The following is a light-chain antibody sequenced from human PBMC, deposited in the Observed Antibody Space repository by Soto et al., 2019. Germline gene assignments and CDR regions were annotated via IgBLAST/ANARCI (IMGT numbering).Light chain of an antibody. Sequence: QSALTQPPSASGSPGQSVTISCTGTSRDVGGYNYVSWYQQHPGKAPKLMIYEVSKRPSGVPDRFSGSKSGNTASLTVSGLQAEYEADYYSSSYAGSNNYVFGTGTMVTVL. J-gene: IGLJ1*01. V-gene: IGLV2-8*01. CDR2: EVS. CDR3: SSYAGSNNYV. CDR1: SRDVGGYNY.